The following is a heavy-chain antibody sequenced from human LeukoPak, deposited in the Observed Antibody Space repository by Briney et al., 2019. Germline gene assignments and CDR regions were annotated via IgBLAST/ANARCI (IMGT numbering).Heavy chain of an antibody. Sequence: PSETLSLTCTVSGRSISSSSYYWGWIRQPPGKGLEWIGSIYYSGSIYYNPSVKSRVTISVDTSKNQFSLKLSSVTAADTAVYYCARLEVGDIVVVPAAETYYFDYWGQGTLVTVSS. CDR2: IYYSGSI. CDR3: ARLEVGDIVVVPAAETYYFDY. J-gene: IGHJ4*02. D-gene: IGHD2-2*01. V-gene: IGHV4-39*01. CDR1: GRSISSSSYY.